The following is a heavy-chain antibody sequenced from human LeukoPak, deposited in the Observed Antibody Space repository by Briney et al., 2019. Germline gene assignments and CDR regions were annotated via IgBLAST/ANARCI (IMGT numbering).Heavy chain of an antibody. CDR3: ATDLSGYCSSTSCLDAFDI. CDR2: ISAYNGNT. CDR1: GYTFTSYG. V-gene: IGHV1-18*01. J-gene: IGHJ3*02. Sequence: GASVKVSCRASGYTFTSYGISWVRQAPGQGLEWMGWISAYNGNTNYAQKLQGRVTMTTDTSTSTVYMELRSLRSEDTAVYYCATDLSGYCSSTSCLDAFDIWGQGTMVTVSS. D-gene: IGHD2-2*03.